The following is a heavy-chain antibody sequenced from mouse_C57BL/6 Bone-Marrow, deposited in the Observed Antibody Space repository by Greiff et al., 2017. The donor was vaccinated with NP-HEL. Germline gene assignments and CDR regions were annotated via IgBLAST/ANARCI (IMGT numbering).Heavy chain of an antibody. CDR1: GFTFTDYY. CDR2: IRNKANGYTT. V-gene: IGHV7-3*01. CDR3: ARDYYGSSYDAMDY. D-gene: IGHD1-1*01. Sequence: EVQLVESGGGLVQPGGSLSLSCAASGFTFTDYYMSWVRQPPGKALEWLGFIRNKANGYTTEYSASVKGRFTISRDNSQSILYLQMNALRAEDSATYYCARDYYGSSYDAMDYWGQGTSVTVSS. J-gene: IGHJ4*01.